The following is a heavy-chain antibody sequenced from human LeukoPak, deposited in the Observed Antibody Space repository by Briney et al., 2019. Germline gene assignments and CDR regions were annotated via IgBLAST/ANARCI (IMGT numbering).Heavy chain of an antibody. J-gene: IGHJ3*02. V-gene: IGHV3-21*01. CDR3: ARSDFEAFDM. CDR2: INSNSNYM. CDR1: GFIFSYYS. Sequence: PGGSLRLSCAASGFIFSYYSMNWVRQAPGKGLEWVSSINSNSNYMSYADSVKGRFTISRDNAKNSLYLQMTSLRAEDTAVYYCARSDFEAFDMWGQGAMVTVSS. D-gene: IGHD2-21*02.